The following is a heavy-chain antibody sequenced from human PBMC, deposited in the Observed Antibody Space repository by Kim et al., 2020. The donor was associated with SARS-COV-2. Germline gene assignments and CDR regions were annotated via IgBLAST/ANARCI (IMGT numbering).Heavy chain of an antibody. D-gene: IGHD2-21*02. V-gene: IGHV3-53*01. CDR3: ARDQGVVTEGNYYYYGMDV. J-gene: IGHJ6*02. CDR2: IYSGGST. Sequence: GGSLRLSCAASGFTVSSNYMSWVRQAPGKGLEWVSVIYSGGSTYYADSVKGRFTISRDNSKNTLYLQMNSLRAEDTAVYYCARDQGVVTEGNYYYYGMDVWGQGTTVTVSS. CDR1: GFTVSSNY.